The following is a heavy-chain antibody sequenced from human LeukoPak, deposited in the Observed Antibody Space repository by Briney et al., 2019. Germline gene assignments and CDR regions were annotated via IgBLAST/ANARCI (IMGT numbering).Heavy chain of an antibody. D-gene: IGHD2-15*01. CDR3: ARAFLVGYSPEEYFFDY. Sequence: PSETLSLTCTVSGGSISSSSYYWGWIRQPPGKGLEWIGSIYYSGSTYCNPSLKSRVTISVDKSKNQFSLKLHSVTAADTAVYYCARAFLVGYSPEEYFFDYWGQGTLVTVSS. J-gene: IGHJ4*02. CDR1: GGSISSSSYY. V-gene: IGHV4-39*07. CDR2: IYYSGST.